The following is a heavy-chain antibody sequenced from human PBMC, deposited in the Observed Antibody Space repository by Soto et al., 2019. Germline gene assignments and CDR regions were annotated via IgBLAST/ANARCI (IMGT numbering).Heavy chain of an antibody. CDR2: INHSGST. V-gene: IGHV4-34*01. Sequence: KPSETLSLTCAVYGGSFSGYYWSWIRQPPGKGLEWIGEINHSGSTNYNPSLKSRVTISVDTSKNQFSLKLSSVTAADTAVYYCARGPIWFGESFTFFDYWGQGTLVNVSS. D-gene: IGHD3-10*01. CDR1: GGSFSGYY. CDR3: ARGPIWFGESFTFFDY. J-gene: IGHJ4*02.